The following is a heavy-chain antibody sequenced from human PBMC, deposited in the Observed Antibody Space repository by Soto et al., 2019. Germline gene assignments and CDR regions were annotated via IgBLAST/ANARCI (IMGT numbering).Heavy chain of an antibody. CDR3: ARAPYDILTGYCVYFDY. Sequence: SETLSLTCTVSGGSISSGDYYWSWIRQPPGKGLEWIGYIYYSGSTYYNPSLKSRVTISVDTSKNQFSLKLSSVTAADTAVYYCARAPYDILTGYCVYFDYWGQGTLVTVSS. J-gene: IGHJ4*02. D-gene: IGHD3-9*01. CDR2: IYYSGST. CDR1: GGSISSGDYY. V-gene: IGHV4-30-4*01.